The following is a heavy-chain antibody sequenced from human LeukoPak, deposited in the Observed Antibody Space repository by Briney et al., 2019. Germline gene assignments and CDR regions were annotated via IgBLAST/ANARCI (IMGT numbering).Heavy chain of an antibody. J-gene: IGHJ6*02. D-gene: IGHD2-2*02. V-gene: IGHV1-3*01. CDR1: GYTFTSYS. CDR2: INAGNGNT. CDR3: ARSYCSITSCYTDYYYYAMDI. Sequence: ASVKVSCKASGYTFTSYSIHWVRQAPGQRLEWMGWINAGNGNTKYSQKFQGRVTITRDTSASTAYMELSSLRSEDTAVYYCARSYCSITSCYTDYYYYAMDIWGQGTTVTVSS.